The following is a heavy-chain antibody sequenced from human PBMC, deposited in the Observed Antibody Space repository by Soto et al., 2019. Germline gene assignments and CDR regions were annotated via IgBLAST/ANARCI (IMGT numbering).Heavy chain of an antibody. CDR3: ARIPRYSFPTSDDLDS. J-gene: IGHJ4*02. V-gene: IGHV1-69*13. CDR1: GGTFYTYT. D-gene: IGHD5-18*01. CDR2: ITPIYPTT. Sequence: SVKVSCKASGGTFYTYTFSWVRQAPGQGLEWMGSITPIYPTTNYAEKFQGRLTVTADGSTNTAYMELNSLTSEDTAVYYCARIPRYSFPTSDDLDSWGQGTLVTAPQ.